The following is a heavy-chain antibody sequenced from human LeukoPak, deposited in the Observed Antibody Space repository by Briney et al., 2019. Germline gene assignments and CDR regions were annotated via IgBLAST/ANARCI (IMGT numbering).Heavy chain of an antibody. Sequence: PGGSLRLSCAASGFTFSSYGMHWVRQAPGKGLERVTFIRYDGSNKYYADSVKGRFTISRDNSKNTLYVQMNSLRAEDTAIYYCAKDGVSGSGWELDYWGQGTLVTVSS. J-gene: IGHJ4*02. CDR2: IRYDGSNK. CDR1: GFTFSSYG. CDR3: AKDGVSGSGWELDY. D-gene: IGHD6-19*01. V-gene: IGHV3-30*02.